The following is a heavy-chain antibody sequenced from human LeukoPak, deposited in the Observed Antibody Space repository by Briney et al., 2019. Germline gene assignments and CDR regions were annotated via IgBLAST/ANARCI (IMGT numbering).Heavy chain of an antibody. D-gene: IGHD6-13*01. CDR2: IHHSGST. CDR1: GYSISSGYY. J-gene: IGHJ5*02. CDR3: ARGAIAAAGNWFDP. V-gene: IGHV4-38-2*02. Sequence: SETLSLTCTVSGYSISSGYYWGWIRQPPGKGLEWIGSIHHSGSTYYNPSLKSRVTTSVDTSKNQFSLKLSSVTAADTAVYYCARGAIAAAGNWFDPWGQGTLVTASS.